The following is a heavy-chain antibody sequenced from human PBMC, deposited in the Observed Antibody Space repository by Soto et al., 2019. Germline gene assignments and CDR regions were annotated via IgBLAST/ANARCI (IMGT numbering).Heavy chain of an antibody. CDR3: ARDRGGDRLDY. CDR1: GYTFTSYY. D-gene: IGHD4-17*01. V-gene: IGHV1-46*01. Sequence: QVQLVQSGAEVEKPGASVKVSCKASGYTFTSYYMHWVRQAPGQGLEWMGIINPSGGSTSYAQKFQGRVTMTRDASTSTVYMELSSLRSEDTAVYYCARDRGGDRLDYWGQGTLVTVSS. J-gene: IGHJ4*02. CDR2: INPSGGST.